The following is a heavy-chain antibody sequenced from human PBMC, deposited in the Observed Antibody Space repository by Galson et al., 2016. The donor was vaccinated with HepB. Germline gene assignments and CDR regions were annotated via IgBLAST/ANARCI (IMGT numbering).Heavy chain of an antibody. D-gene: IGHD2-15*01. J-gene: IGHJ4*02. V-gene: IGHV1-46*01. CDR3: ARDRRYCSGASCYYYFDY. Sequence: SVKVSCKASGYTFANYYMHWVRQAPGQGPEWMGIIHSSGGSTSYAQKFQGRFTMTRDTSTSTVYMALSSLRSEDSAVYYCARDRRYCSGASCYYYFDYWGQGTLVTVSS. CDR1: GYTFANYY. CDR2: IHSSGGST.